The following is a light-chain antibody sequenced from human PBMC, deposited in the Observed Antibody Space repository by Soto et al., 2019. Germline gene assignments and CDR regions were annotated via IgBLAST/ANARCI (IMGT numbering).Light chain of an antibody. CDR3: QQYGRSPPLT. CDR1: QSVSSGY. Sequence: EIVLTQSPGTLSLSPGEGATLSCRASQSVSSGYLAWYQQKPGQAPRLVIYGASSRATGIPDRFSGSGSGTNFTLTISRLEPEDFAVYYCQQYGRSPPLTFRGGTKVDIK. J-gene: IGKJ4*01. CDR2: GAS. V-gene: IGKV3-20*01.